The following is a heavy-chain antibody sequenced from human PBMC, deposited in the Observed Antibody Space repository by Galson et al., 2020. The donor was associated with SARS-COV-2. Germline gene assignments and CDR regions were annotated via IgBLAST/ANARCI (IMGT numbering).Heavy chain of an antibody. V-gene: IGHV3-30*18. CDR1: GFTFSSYG. Sequence: GESLKISCAASGFTFSSYGMHWVRQAPGKGLEWVAVISYDGSNKYYADSVKGRFTISRDNSKNTLYLQMNSLRAEDTAVYYCAKDPSGSYYNAHFDYWGQGTLVTVSS. CDR3: AKDPSGSYYNAHFDY. J-gene: IGHJ4*02. D-gene: IGHD3-10*01. CDR2: ISYDGSNK.